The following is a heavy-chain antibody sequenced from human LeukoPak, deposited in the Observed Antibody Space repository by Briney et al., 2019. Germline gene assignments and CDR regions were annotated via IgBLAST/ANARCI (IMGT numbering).Heavy chain of an antibody. D-gene: IGHD3-22*01. Sequence: ASVKVSCKASGGTFSSYAISWVRQAPGQGLEWMGGIIPIFGTANYAQKFQGRVTITTDESTSTAYMELSSLRSEDTAVYYCARSPGYYYDSSGYYYYYYYMDVWAKGPRSPSP. V-gene: IGHV1-69*05. J-gene: IGHJ6*03. CDR1: GGTFSSYA. CDR3: ARSPGYYYDSSGYYYYYYYMDV. CDR2: IIPIFGTA.